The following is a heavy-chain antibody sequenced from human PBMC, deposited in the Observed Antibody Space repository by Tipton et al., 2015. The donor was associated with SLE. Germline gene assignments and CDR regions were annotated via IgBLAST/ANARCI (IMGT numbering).Heavy chain of an antibody. J-gene: IGHJ2*01. V-gene: IGHV4-59*11. Sequence: TLSLTCTVSGGSISSHYCSWIRQPPGKGLEWIGYMSYSGSTYYNPSLKSRVTISVDTAKTQFSLNLSSVTAADTAVYYCARVTGIGLGTWYFDLWGRGTLVTASS. CDR1: GGSISSHY. CDR2: MSYSGST. D-gene: IGHD3-16*01. CDR3: ARVTGIGLGTWYFDL.